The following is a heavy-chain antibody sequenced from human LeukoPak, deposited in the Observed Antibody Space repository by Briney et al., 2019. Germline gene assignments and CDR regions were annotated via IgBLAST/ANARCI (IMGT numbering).Heavy chain of an antibody. J-gene: IGHJ4*02. V-gene: IGHV4-31*03. Sequence: SQTLSLTCTVSGGSISSGGYYWSWIRQHPGQGLDWIGYIYYSGSTYYNPSLTSRVPISVDTSKNQFSLKLSFVTAADTAVYYCARDRRRYGSGSYYNEGLFDYWGQGTLVTVSS. CDR1: GGSISSGGYY. CDR2: IYYSGST. D-gene: IGHD3-10*01. CDR3: ARDRRRYGSGSYYNEGLFDY.